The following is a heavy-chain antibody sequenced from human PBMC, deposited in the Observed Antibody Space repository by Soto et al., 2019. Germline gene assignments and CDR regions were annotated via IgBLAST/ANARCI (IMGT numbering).Heavy chain of an antibody. CDR3: ARDSHDFWSGYSNWFDP. D-gene: IGHD3-3*01. Sequence: QVQLQESGPGLVKPSQTLSLTCTVSGGSISSGGYYWSWIRQHPGKGLEWIGYIYYSGSTYYNPSLQSRVTISVDTSKNQFSLKLSSVTAADTAVYYCARDSHDFWSGYSNWFDPWGQGTLVTVSS. CDR2: IYYSGST. V-gene: IGHV4-31*03. J-gene: IGHJ5*02. CDR1: GGSISSGGYY.